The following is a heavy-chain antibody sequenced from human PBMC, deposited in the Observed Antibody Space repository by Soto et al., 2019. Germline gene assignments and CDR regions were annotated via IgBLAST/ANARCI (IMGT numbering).Heavy chain of an antibody. J-gene: IGHJ5*02. V-gene: IGHV4-39*01. Sequence: SETLSLTCTVSGDSISSSNYYWGWIRQPPGKGLEWIGSIYYSGSIYYNPSLKSRVTVSVDTSKNQFSLKLTSVTAADTAVYYCASSHINLVRTVADNCFDPWGQGILVTVSS. CDR1: GDSISSSNYY. CDR2: IYYSGSI. D-gene: IGHD3-10*01. CDR3: ASSHINLVRTVADNCFDP.